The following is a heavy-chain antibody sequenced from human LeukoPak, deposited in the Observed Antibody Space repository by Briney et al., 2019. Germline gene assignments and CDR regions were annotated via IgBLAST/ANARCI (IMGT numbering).Heavy chain of an antibody. J-gene: IGHJ4*02. V-gene: IGHV3-30*18. Sequence: GGSLRLSCAASGFTFSSYGMSWVRQAPGKGLEWVAVISYDGSNNYYADSVKGRFTISRDNSKNTLYLQMNSLRAEDTAVYYCAKSGTRSSWSPRVKTYLDYWGQGTLVTVSS. CDR3: AKSGTRSSWSPRVKTYLDY. CDR1: GFTFSSYG. D-gene: IGHD6-13*01. CDR2: ISYDGSNN.